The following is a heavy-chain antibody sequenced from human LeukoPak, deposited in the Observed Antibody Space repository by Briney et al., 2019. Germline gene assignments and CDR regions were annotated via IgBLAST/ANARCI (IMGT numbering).Heavy chain of an antibody. CDR2: ISSSSSTI. D-gene: IGHD3-16*02. Sequence: PGGSLRLSCAASGFTFSSYSMNWVRQAPGKGLEWVSYISSSSSTIYYADSVKGQFTISRDNAKNSLYLQMNNLRAEDTAVYYCARSPNLLYDYVWGSYRYRAGALDYWGQGTLVTVSS. CDR1: GFTFSSYS. J-gene: IGHJ4*02. CDR3: ARSPNLLYDYVWGSYRYRAGALDY. V-gene: IGHV3-48*01.